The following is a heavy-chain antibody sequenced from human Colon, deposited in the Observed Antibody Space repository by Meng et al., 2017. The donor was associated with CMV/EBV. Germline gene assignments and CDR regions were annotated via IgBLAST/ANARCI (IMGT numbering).Heavy chain of an antibody. CDR1: GGTSSSYA. D-gene: IGHD6-13*01. J-gene: IGHJ4*02. CDR3: ARSLSGSSWSS. V-gene: IGHV1-69*04. Sequence: SVKVSCKASGGTSSSYAIHWVRQAPGQGLEWMGRIIPIVDKVDYAQKFQGRVTLSADKSTGTVYMELSSLTSEDTAMFYCARSLSGSSWSSWGQGTGVTVSS. CDR2: IIPIVDKV.